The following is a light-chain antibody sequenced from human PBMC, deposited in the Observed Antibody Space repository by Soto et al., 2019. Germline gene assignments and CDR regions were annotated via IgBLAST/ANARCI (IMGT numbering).Light chain of an antibody. CDR3: QQYNSYPWT. V-gene: IGKV1-5*01. Sequence: QSPSTLSASVGDRVTITCRASQSISTWLAWYQQTPGKAPKLLIYDASSLESGVPSSFSGSGSGTEFTLTISSLQPDDLATYYCQQYNSYPWTFGQGTKVDIK. CDR1: QSISTW. J-gene: IGKJ1*01. CDR2: DAS.